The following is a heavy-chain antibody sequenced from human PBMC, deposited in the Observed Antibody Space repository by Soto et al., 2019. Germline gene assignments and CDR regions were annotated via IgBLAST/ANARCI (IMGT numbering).Heavy chain of an antibody. CDR1: AFTFSNYA. CDR2: ISYDGSSE. V-gene: IGHV3-30-3*01. CDR3: ARGQEASFDY. Sequence: QVQLVESGGGVVQPGRSLRLSCAASAFTFSNYAMHWVRQAPGKGPEWVALISYDGSSEYYADSVKGRFTISRDNSKNTLYLQLTSLRTKDTAVYSCARGQEASFDYWGQGILVTVSS. J-gene: IGHJ4*02.